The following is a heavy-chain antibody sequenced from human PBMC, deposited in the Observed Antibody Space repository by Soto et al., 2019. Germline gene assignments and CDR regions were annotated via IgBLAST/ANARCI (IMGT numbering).Heavy chain of an antibody. CDR3: ARDLTRYSSSWYVSYSGSHVQGYYYGMDV. J-gene: IGHJ6*02. CDR2: IWYDGSNK. V-gene: IGHV3-33*01. D-gene: IGHD6-13*01. Sequence: SLRLSCAASGFTFSSYGMHWVRQAPGKGLEWVAVIWYDGSNKYYADSVKGRFTISRDNSKNTLYLQMNSLRAEDTAVYYCARDLTRYSSSWYVSYSGSHVQGYYYGMDVWGQGTTVTVSS. CDR1: GFTFSSYG.